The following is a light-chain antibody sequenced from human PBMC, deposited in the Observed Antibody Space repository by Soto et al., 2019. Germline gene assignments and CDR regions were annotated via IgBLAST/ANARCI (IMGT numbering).Light chain of an antibody. CDR3: QQSFSTPPT. CDR2: AAS. Sequence: DFQMTQSSSSLSDSVGARVTTNCRASQSISSFLTWYQQKAGKAPKLLIYAASSLQSGVPSRFSGSGSGTDFTLTISSLQPEDFASYYCQQSFSTPPTFGQGAKMDIK. V-gene: IGKV1-39*01. J-gene: IGKJ1*01. CDR1: QSISSF.